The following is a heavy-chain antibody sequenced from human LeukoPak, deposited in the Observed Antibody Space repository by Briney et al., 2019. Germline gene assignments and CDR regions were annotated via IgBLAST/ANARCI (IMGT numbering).Heavy chain of an antibody. CDR2: IKQDGSEK. V-gene: IGHV3-7*01. D-gene: IGHD6-6*01. Sequence: GGAPRLSFAASGFTFCSYWVSWGRQAPGEGVGGVANIKQDGSEKYYVDSVKGRFTISRDNAKNSLYLQMNSLRAEDTAVYYCASEYSSSSGFDYWGQGTLVTVSS. CDR3: ASEYSSSSGFDY. J-gene: IGHJ4*02. CDR1: GFTFCSYW.